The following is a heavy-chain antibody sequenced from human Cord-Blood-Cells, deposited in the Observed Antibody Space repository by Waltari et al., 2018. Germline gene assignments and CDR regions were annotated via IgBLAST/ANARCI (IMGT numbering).Heavy chain of an antibody. CDR2: IYPGDSDT. D-gene: IGHD3-22*01. CDR3: ARRYYYDSSGYYFDY. Sequence: EVQLVQSGAEVKKPGESLQISCKGSGYSFTSYWIGCVRQMPGKGLEWMGVIYPGDSDTRYSPSFQGQVTISADKSISTAYPQWSSLKASDTAMYYCARRYYYDSSGYYFDYWGQGTLVTVSS. J-gene: IGHJ4*02. CDR1: GYSFTSYW. V-gene: IGHV5-51*01.